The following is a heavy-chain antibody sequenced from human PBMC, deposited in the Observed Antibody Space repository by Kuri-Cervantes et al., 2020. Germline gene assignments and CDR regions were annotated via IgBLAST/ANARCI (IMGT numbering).Heavy chain of an antibody. Sequence: SVKVSCKASGGTLSSYAISWVRQAPGQGLEWMGGIIPIFGTANYAQKFQGRVTITADESTSTAYMELSSLRSEDTAVYYCARGGVVVAATQPQPFDPWGQGTLVTVSS. CDR3: ARGGVVVAATQPQPFDP. J-gene: IGHJ5*02. V-gene: IGHV1-69*13. D-gene: IGHD2-15*01. CDR2: IIPIFGTA. CDR1: GGTLSSYA.